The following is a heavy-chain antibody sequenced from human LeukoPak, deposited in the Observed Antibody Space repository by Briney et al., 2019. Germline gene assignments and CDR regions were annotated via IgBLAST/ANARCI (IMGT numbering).Heavy chain of an antibody. CDR1: GYRFTSYW. CDR3: AKQGGAAGTYYAWVDP. CDR2: IYPGDSDT. J-gene: IGHJ5*02. D-gene: IGHD6-13*01. V-gene: IGHV5-51*01. Sequence: GESLKISCKGSGYRFTSYWIAWVRQMPGKGLEWMGIIYPGDSDTRYSPSFQGQVTISADKSISTAYLQWRSLKASDTATYYCAKQGGAAGTYYAWVDPWGQGTLVTVSS.